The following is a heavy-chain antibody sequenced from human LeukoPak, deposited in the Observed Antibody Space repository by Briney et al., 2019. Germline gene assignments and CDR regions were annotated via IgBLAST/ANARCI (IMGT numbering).Heavy chain of an antibody. CDR1: GFTFGTYT. CDR2: IIGTAQT. CDR3: AKDLRPDSSYDFDY. Sequence: GGSLRLSCAASGFTFGTYTMSWVRQAPGTGLEWVSTIIGTAQTLYAASVKGRFTISRDNSKNTLYLQMNSLRAEDTAMYFCAKDLRPDSSYDFDYWGQGTLVTVSS. D-gene: IGHD5-12*01. J-gene: IGHJ4*02. V-gene: IGHV3-23*01.